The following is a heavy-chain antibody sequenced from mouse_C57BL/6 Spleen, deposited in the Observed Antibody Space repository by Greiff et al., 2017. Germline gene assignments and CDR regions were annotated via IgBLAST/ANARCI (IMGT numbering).Heavy chain of an antibody. CDR2: IDPSDSYT. D-gene: IGHD4-1*01. CDR1: GYTFTSYW. V-gene: IGHV1-59*01. CDR3: ARCPSGNYAMDY. J-gene: IGHJ4*01. Sequence: QVQLKQPGAELVRPGTSVKLSCKASGYTFTSYWMHWVKQRPGQGLEWIGVIDPSDSYTNYNQKFKGKATLTVDTSSSTAYMQLSSLTSEDSAVYYCARCPSGNYAMDYWGQGTSVTVSS.